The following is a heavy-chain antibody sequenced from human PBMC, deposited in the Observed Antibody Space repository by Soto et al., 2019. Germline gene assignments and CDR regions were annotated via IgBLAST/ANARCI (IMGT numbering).Heavy chain of an antibody. CDR1: GLTFSNYA. CDR2: ITASGGNT. V-gene: IGHV3-23*01. D-gene: IGHD3-3*01. Sequence: PGGSLRLSCAASGLTFSNYAMGWVRHAPGKGLEWVSAITASGGNTYYADSVKGRFTISRDNSQNTVYLEMNILRAEDTAVYYCAKEKSLTTRKTDVDFWSKGT. CDR3: AKEKSLTTRKTDVDF. J-gene: IGHJ4*02.